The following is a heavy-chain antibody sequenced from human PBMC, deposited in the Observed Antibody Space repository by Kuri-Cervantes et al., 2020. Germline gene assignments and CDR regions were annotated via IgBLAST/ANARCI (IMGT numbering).Heavy chain of an antibody. CDR3: AKDLSTSWPLMYYYYGMDV. D-gene: IGHD2-2*01. CDR1: GFTFDDYA. V-gene: IGHV3-9*01. CDR2: ISWNSGSI. J-gene: IGHJ6*02. Sequence: SLKISCAASGFTFDDYAMHWARQPPGKGLEWVSGISWNSGSIGYTDSVKGRFTISRDNSKNTLYLQMNSLRAEDTAVYYCAKDLSTSWPLMYYYYGMDVWGQGTTVTVSS.